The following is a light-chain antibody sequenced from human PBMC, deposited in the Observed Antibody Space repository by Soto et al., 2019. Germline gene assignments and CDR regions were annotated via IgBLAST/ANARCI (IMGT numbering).Light chain of an antibody. CDR1: SSNIGSNT. CDR3: AARDDSLNGDVV. CDR2: SDN. V-gene: IGLV1-44*01. J-gene: IGLJ2*01. Sequence: QSVLTQPPSASGTHGQRVTISCSGGSSNIGSNTVNWYQQPPGTAPKLLIYSDNQRPSGSPDRFSGSKSATSASLAISGLQSEDEAHYYCAARDDSLNGDVVFGGGTKLTVL.